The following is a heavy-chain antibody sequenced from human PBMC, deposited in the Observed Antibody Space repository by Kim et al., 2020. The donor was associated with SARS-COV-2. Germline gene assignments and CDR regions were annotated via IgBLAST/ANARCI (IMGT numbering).Heavy chain of an antibody. J-gene: IGHJ3*02. CDR3: ARGRMVRGVISAFDI. V-gene: IGHV1-8*01. Sequence: QKFQGRVTMTRNTSISTAYMELSSLRSEDTAVYYCARGRMVRGVISAFDIWGQGTMVTVSS. D-gene: IGHD3-10*01.